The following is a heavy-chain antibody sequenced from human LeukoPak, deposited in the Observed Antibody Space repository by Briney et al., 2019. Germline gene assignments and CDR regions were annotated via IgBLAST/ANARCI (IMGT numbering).Heavy chain of an antibody. J-gene: IGHJ2*01. D-gene: IGHD6-6*01. CDR1: GGSISSYY. CDR3: ARDEYSSSGGWYFDL. V-gene: IGHV4-59*01. CDR2: IYYSGST. Sequence: PSETLSLTCTVSGGSISSYYWSWIRQPPGKGLEWIGYIYYSGSTNYNPSLTSRVTISVDTSKNQFSVKLSSVTAADTAVYYCARDEYSSSGGWYFDLWGRGTLVTVSS.